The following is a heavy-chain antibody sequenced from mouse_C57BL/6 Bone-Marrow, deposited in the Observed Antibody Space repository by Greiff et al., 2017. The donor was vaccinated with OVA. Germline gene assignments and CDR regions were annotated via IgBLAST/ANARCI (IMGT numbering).Heavy chain of an antibody. Sequence: QVQLKESGAELVKPGASVKISCKASGYAFSSYWMNWVKQRPGKGLEWIGQIYPGDGDTNYNGKFKGKATLTADKSSSTAYMQLSSLTSEDAAVYFCARRRQLRFDYWGQGTTLTVSS. CDR2: IYPGDGDT. D-gene: IGHD3-2*02. CDR3: ARRRQLRFDY. J-gene: IGHJ2*01. V-gene: IGHV1-80*01. CDR1: GYAFSSYW.